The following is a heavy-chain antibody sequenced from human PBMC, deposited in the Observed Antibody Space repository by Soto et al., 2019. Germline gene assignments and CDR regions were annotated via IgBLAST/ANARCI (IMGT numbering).Heavy chain of an antibody. Sequence: GGCLRFSCSASGFTLSSYEKNWVRQAPGEGLEWISYISSSGSTIYYADSVKGRFTISRDNAKNSLYLQMNSLRAEDTAVYYCARERYYYDSSGYYRYFDYWGQGTLVTVSS. CDR3: ARERYYYDSSGYYRYFDY. CDR1: GFTLSSYE. CDR2: ISSSGSTI. D-gene: IGHD3-22*01. J-gene: IGHJ4*02. V-gene: IGHV3-48*03.